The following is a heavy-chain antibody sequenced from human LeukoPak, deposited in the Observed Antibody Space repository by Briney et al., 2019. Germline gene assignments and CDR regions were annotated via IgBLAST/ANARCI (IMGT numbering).Heavy chain of an antibody. CDR1: GGTVSSYA. D-gene: IGHD4/OR15-4a*01. J-gene: IGHJ4*02. V-gene: IGHV1-69*05. CDR2: IIPIFGTA. CDR3: ARVGAVQTFDY. Sequence: GASVKVSCKASGGTVSSYAISWVRQAPGQGLEWMGGIIPIFGTANYAQKFQGRVTITTDESTSTAYMELSSLRSEDTAVYYCARVGAVQTFDYWGQGTLVTVSS.